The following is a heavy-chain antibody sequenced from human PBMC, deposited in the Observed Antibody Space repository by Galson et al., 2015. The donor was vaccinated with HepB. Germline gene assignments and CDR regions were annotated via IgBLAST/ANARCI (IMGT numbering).Heavy chain of an antibody. J-gene: IGHJ6*02. CDR3: AKGNDRGTSPYYYYGMDV. CDR2: ISGSGDSS. Sequence: SLRLSCAASGFTFSTYAMAWVRQAPGKGLEWVSAISGSGDSSYYADSVKGRFTISRDNSQSTLYLQMISLRDEDTAVYYCAKGNDRGTSPYYYYGMDVWGRGTTVTVSS. V-gene: IGHV3-23*01. D-gene: IGHD2-2*01. CDR1: GFTFSTYA.